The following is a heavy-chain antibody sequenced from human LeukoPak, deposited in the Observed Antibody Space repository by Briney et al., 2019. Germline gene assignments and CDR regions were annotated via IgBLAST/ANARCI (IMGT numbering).Heavy chain of an antibody. CDR1: GGSISSGGYY. CDR3: ARALIAVAANWFDP. V-gene: IGHV4-31*03. D-gene: IGHD6-19*01. CDR2: IYYSGST. J-gene: IGHJ5*02. Sequence: SETLSLTCTVSGGSISSGGYYWSWIRQHPGKGLEWIGYIYYSGSTSYNPSLKSRVTISVDTSKNQFSLKLSSVTAADTAVYYCARALIAVAANWFDPWGQGTLVTVAS.